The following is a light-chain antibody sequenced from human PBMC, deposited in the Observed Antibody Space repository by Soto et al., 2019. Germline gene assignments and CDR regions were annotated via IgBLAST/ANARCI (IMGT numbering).Light chain of an antibody. CDR1: SSDVGGYNY. Sequence: QSALTQPRSVSGSPGQSVTISCTGTSSDVGGYNYVSWYQQHPGKAPKLMIYDVSKRPSGVPDRFSGSKSGNTASLTISGLRAGEGVIYSCSSYDGSYPWVVCGGGTKVPVL. CDR3: SSYDGSYPWVV. V-gene: IGLV2-11*01. J-gene: IGLJ2*01. CDR2: DVS.